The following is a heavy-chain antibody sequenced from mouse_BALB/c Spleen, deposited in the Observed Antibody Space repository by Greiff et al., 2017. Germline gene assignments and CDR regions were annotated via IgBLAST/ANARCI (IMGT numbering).Heavy chain of an antibody. J-gene: IGHJ1*01. CDR1: GFTFSSYG. Sequence: EVKLMESGGGLVQPGGSLKLSCAASGFTFSSYGMSWVRQTPDKRLELVATINSNGGSTYYPDSVKGRFTISRDNAKNTLYLQMSSLKSEDTAMYYCARKWLLPYWYFDVWGAGTTVTVSS. CDR2: INSNGGST. CDR3: ARKWLLPYWYFDV. D-gene: IGHD2-3*01. V-gene: IGHV5-6-3*01.